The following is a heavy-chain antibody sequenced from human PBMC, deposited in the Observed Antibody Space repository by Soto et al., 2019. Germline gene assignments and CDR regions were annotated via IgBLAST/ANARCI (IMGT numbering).Heavy chain of an antibody. CDR2: INHSGST. D-gene: IGHD2-2*01. J-gene: IGHJ6*03. CDR1: GGSFSGYY. Sequence: PSETLSLTCAVYGGSFSGYYWSWIRQPPGKGLEWIGEINHSGSTNYNPSLKSRVTISVDTSKNQFSLKLSSVTAADTAVYYCASSLPIVVVPAAHYMDVWGQGTTVTVSS. CDR3: ASSLPIVVVPAAHYMDV. V-gene: IGHV4-34*01.